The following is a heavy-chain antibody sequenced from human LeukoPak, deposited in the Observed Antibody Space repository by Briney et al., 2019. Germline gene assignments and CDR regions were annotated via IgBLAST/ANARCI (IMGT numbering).Heavy chain of an antibody. D-gene: IGHD2-2*01. V-gene: IGHV1-18*01. CDR3: ARVVVVPAAINLGAHYFDY. J-gene: IGHJ4*02. Sequence: GASVKVSCEASGYTFTSYGISWVRQAPGQGLEWMGWISAYNGNTNYAQKLQGRVTMTTDTSTSTAYMELRSLRSDDTAVYYCARVVVVPAAINLGAHYFDYWGQGTLVTVSS. CDR2: ISAYNGNT. CDR1: GYTFTSYG.